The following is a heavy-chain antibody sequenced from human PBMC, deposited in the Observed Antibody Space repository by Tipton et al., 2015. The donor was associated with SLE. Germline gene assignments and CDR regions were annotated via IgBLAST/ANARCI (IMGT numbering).Heavy chain of an antibody. V-gene: IGHV4-4*07. CDR1: GGSISHYY. J-gene: IGHJ6*03. CDR2: MSTSGST. Sequence: TLSLTCTVSGGSISHYYWRWIRQTAGKGLEWIGRMSTSGSTTYNPSLKSRVTMSVDTSRNQFSLRLYSVTAADTAVYYCARVPFYYYYYMDVWGKGTTVTVSS. CDR3: ARVPFYYYYYMDV.